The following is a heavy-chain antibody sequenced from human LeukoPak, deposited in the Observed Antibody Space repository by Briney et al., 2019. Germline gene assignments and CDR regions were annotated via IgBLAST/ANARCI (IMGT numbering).Heavy chain of an antibody. J-gene: IGHJ3*02. CDR1: GGSFSGYY. CDR2: INHSGGT. Sequence: SETLSLTCAVYGGSFSGYYWSWIRQPPGKGLEWIGEINHSGGTNYNPSLKSRVTISVDTSKNQFSLKLSSVTAADTAVYYCARGLGNRITMIVVVKSGAFDIWGQGTMVTVSS. CDR3: ARGLGNRITMIVVVKSGAFDI. D-gene: IGHD3-22*01. V-gene: IGHV4-34*01.